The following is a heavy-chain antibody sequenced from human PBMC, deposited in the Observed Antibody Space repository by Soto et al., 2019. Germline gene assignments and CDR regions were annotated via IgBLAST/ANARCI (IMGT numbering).Heavy chain of an antibody. J-gene: IGHJ6*02. Sequence: ASVKVSCKASGYTFTNYAMHWVRQAPGQRLEWMGWINAGNGNTKYSQKFQGRVTITRDTSASTAYMELSSLRSEDTAVYYCARGPEYYYDSSGHYGLNYGMDVWGQGTTVTVSS. D-gene: IGHD3-22*01. CDR2: INAGNGNT. CDR1: GYTFTNYA. CDR3: ARGPEYYYDSSGHYGLNYGMDV. V-gene: IGHV1-3*01.